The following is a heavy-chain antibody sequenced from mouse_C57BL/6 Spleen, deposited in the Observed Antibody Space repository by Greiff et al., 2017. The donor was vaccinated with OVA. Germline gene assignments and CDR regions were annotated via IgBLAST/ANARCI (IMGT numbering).Heavy chain of an antibody. CDR2: ISSGSSTI. V-gene: IGHV5-17*01. D-gene: IGHD4-1*01. CDR1: GFTFSDYG. CDR3: ARSGSNYAMDY. Sequence: DVMLVESGGGLVKPGGSLKLSCAASGFTFSDYGMHWVRQAPEKGLEGVAYISSGSSTIYYADTVKGRFTISRDNAKNTLFLQMTSLRSEDTAMYYCARSGSNYAMDYWGQGTSVTVSS. J-gene: IGHJ4*01.